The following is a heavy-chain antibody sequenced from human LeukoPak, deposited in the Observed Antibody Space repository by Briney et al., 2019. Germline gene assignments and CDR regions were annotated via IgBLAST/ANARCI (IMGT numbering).Heavy chain of an antibody. CDR1: GFTFSDYW. CDR3: TRVAQSGPTGWFDP. D-gene: IGHD1-1*01. Sequence: QPGGSLRLSCAASGFTFSDYWMSWVRQAPGKGLEWVANIKQDESEKYYVGSVKGRFTISRDNPGNVVYLQMDSLRAEDTAVYYCTRVAQSGPTGWFDPWGQGTLVTVSS. J-gene: IGHJ5*02. V-gene: IGHV3-7*01. CDR2: IKQDESEK.